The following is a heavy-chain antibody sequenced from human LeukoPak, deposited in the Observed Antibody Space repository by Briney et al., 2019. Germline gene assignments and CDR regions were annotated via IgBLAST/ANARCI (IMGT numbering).Heavy chain of an antibody. J-gene: IGHJ4*02. Sequence: PSETLSLTCAVYGESFSGYYFTWIRQPPGKGLEWIGEIHHSGSTSYNPSLKSRVTISLDASKNQISLGLRSVTAADTAVYYCARGQVAGCYFDYWGQGTLVTVSS. CDR1: GESFSGYY. D-gene: IGHD6-19*01. V-gene: IGHV4-34*01. CDR3: ARGQVAGCYFDY. CDR2: IHHSGST.